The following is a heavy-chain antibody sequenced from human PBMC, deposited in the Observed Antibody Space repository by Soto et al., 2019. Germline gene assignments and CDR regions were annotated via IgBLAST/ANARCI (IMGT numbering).Heavy chain of an antibody. J-gene: IGHJ4*02. CDR3: ARDRYNSDYYLDY. CDR1: GYTFTSYA. Sequence: ASVKVSCKASGYTFTSYAMHWVRQAPGQRLEWMGWINPGNGNTKYSQKFQGRVTITRDTSASTAYMELSSLRSEDTAVYYCARDRYNSDYYLDYWGQGTLVTVSS. V-gene: IGHV1-3*01. CDR2: INPGNGNT. D-gene: IGHD1-1*01.